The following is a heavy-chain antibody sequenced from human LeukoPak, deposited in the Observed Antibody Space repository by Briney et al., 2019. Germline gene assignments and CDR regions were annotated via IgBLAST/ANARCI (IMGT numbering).Heavy chain of an antibody. CDR3: ARDWAV. Sequence: SETLSLTCTVSGDSIGSSTYYWGWIRQPPGKGLECIGSIFRSGSTYYNPSLKSRVTISVDRSKNQFSLELTSVTAADTAVYYCARDWAVWGQGALVTVSS. D-gene: IGHD6-19*01. J-gene: IGHJ4*02. CDR2: IFRSGST. V-gene: IGHV4-39*07. CDR1: GDSIGSSTYY.